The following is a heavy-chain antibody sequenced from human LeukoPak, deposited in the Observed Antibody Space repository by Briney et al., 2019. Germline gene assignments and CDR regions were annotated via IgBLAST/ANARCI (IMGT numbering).Heavy chain of an antibody. V-gene: IGHV4-30-4*08. CDR2: IYYSGST. CDR1: GGSISSGDYY. Sequence: PSQTLSLTCTLSGGSISSGDYYWSWIRQPPGKGLEWIGYIYYSGSTYYNPSLKSRVTISVDTSKNQFSLKLSSVTAADTAVYYCARAGYYYDSSGPPGYWGQGTLVTVSS. D-gene: IGHD3-22*01. CDR3: ARAGYYYDSSGPPGY. J-gene: IGHJ4*02.